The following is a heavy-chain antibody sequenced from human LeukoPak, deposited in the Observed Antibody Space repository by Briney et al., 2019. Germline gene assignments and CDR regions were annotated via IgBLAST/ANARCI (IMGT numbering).Heavy chain of an antibody. CDR2: IYPGDSDT. Sequence: GESPKISCKGSGYRFAGYWIGWVRQMPGKGLEWMGIIYPGDSDTRYSPSFQGQVTISADKSISTAYLQWSSLKASDTAMYYCARQSDILTRYFDYWGQGTLVTVSS. J-gene: IGHJ4*02. D-gene: IGHD3-9*01. CDR3: ARQSDILTRYFDY. CDR1: GYRFAGYW. V-gene: IGHV5-51*01.